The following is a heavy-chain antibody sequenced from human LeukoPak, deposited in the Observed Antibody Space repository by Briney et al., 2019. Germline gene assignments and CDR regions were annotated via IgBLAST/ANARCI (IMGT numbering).Heavy chain of an antibody. J-gene: IGHJ1*01. CDR3: ARGLRDSSGREYFQH. Sequence: ASVKVSCKASGYTFTGYYMHWVRQAPGQGLEWMGWINPNSGGTNYAQKFQGRVTMTRDTSISTAYMELSRLRSEDTAVYYCARGLRDSSGREYFQHWGQGTLVTVSS. CDR2: INPNSGGT. D-gene: IGHD3-22*01. CDR1: GYTFTGYY. V-gene: IGHV1-2*02.